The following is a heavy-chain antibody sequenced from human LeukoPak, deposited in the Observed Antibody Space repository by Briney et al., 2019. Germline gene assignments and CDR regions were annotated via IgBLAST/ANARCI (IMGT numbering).Heavy chain of an antibody. CDR2: INPSGGST. J-gene: IGHJ5*02. V-gene: IGHV1-46*01. D-gene: IGHD3-10*01. CDR1: GYTFTSYY. Sequence: GASVKVSCKASGYTFTSYYMHWVRQAPGQGLEWMGIINPSGGSTSYAQKFQGRVTMTRDMSTSTVYMELSSLRSEDTAVYYCARPSADYGSGSFLAFDPWGQGTLVTVSS. CDR3: ARPSADYGSGSFLAFDP.